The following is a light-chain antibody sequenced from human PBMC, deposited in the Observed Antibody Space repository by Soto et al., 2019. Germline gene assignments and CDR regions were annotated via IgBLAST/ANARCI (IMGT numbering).Light chain of an antibody. J-gene: IGKJ1*01. Sequence: DILMTQSPLSLPVTPAEPASISCRSSQSLLHSNGYNYLDWYLQKPGQSPXXLIYLGSNRASGVPDRFSGSGSGTDFTLKISRVEAEDVGVYYCMQPLQSWTFGQGTKVDI. CDR3: MQPLQSWT. V-gene: IGKV2-28*01. CDR1: QSLLHSNGYNY. CDR2: LGS.